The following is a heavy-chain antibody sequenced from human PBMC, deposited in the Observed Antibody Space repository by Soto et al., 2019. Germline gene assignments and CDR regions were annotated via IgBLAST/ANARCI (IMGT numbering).Heavy chain of an antibody. D-gene: IGHD2-2*01. CDR2: IIPIFGTA. V-gene: IGHV1-69*06. J-gene: IGHJ6*02. CDR1: GGTFSSYP. CDR3: ARGLPQDIVVVPAALSMDV. Sequence: ASVKVSCKASGGTFSSYPISWVRQAPGQGLEWMGGIIPIFGTANYAQKFQGRVTITADKSTSTAYMELSSLRSEDTAVYYCARGLPQDIVVVPAALSMDVWGQGTTVTVSS.